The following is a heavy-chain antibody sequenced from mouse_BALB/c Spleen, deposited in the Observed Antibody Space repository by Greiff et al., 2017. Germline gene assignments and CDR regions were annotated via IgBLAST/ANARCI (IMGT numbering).Heavy chain of an antibody. V-gene: IGHV1-5*01. CDR1: GYSFTSYW. J-gene: IGHJ2*01. D-gene: IGHD2-4*01. CDR2: IYPGNSDT. Sequence: VQLQQSGPVLARPGASVKMSCKASGYSFTSYWMHWVKQRPGQGLEWIGAIYPGNSDTSYNQKFKGKAKLTAVTSASTAYMELSSLTNEDSAVYYCTIYYDYDGNYFDYWGQGTTLTVSS. CDR3: TIYYDYDGNYFDY.